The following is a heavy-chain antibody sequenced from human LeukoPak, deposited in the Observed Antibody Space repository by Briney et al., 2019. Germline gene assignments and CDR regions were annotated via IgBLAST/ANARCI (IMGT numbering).Heavy chain of an antibody. Sequence: PGGSLRLSCKASGYTFTDYYMHWVQQAPGKGLEWMGRVDPEDGETIYAEKFQGRVTITADTSTDTAYMGLSSLRSEDTAVYYCARAPVGATRDFDYWGQGTLVTVSS. CDR1: GYTFTDYY. D-gene: IGHD1-26*01. CDR2: VDPEDGET. CDR3: ARAPVGATRDFDY. V-gene: IGHV1-69-2*01. J-gene: IGHJ4*02.